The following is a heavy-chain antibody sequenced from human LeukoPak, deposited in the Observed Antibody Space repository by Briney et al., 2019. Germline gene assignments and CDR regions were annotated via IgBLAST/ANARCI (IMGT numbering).Heavy chain of an antibody. CDR3: ARDGQSYCSSTSCYFAY. CDR1: GFIFSTSW. CDR2: IKGDGSEK. Sequence: GGSLRLSCAASGFIFSTSWMTWVRQAPGKGMEWVANIKGDGSEKYYEDSVKGRFTISRDNAKNSLYLQMTSLTDEDTAVYYCARDGQSYCSSTSCYFAYWGQGTLVTVSS. D-gene: IGHD2-2*01. V-gene: IGHV3-7*01. J-gene: IGHJ4*02.